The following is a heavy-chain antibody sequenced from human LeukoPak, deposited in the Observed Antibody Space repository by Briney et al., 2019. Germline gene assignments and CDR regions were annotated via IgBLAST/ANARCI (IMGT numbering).Heavy chain of an antibody. CDR1: GYTFTGYY. CDR3: ARNNVYYYYYMDV. V-gene: IGHV1-2*02. Sequence: ASVKVSCKASGYTFTGYYMHWVRQAPGQGLEWMGWINPNSGGTNYAQKFQGRVTMTRDTSISTAYMELSRLRSDDTAVYYCARNNVYYYYYMDVWGKGTTVTISS. J-gene: IGHJ6*03. D-gene: IGHD2-8*01. CDR2: INPNSGGT.